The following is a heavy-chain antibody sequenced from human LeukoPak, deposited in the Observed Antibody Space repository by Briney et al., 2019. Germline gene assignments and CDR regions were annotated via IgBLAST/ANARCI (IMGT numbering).Heavy chain of an antibody. CDR1: GDYINTGHW. V-gene: IGHV4-4*02. CDR2: VFYSGKT. J-gene: IGHJ4*01. CDR3: AAASQLWLIDQ. Sequence: SGTLSLTCSVSGDYINTGHWWSWVRQPPGKGLEWIGEVFYSGKTDFNPSLKNRVTISLDKSKNQFSLKLTSVTAADTAVYYCAAASQLWLIDQWGHGTLVVVSS. D-gene: IGHD3-10*01.